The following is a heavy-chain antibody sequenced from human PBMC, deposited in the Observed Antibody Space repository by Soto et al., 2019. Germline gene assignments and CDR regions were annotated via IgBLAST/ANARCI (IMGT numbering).Heavy chain of an antibody. CDR3: ARRGYGSRWPNVYMDV. J-gene: IGHJ6*03. CDR1: GFTFSNYE. CDR2: ISNNGAHT. D-gene: IGHD6-13*01. Sequence: GGSLRLSCAASGFTFSNYEMHWFRQAPGKGLEYVSGISNNGAHTDYAKSVKGRFTISRDNSENTLYLQKGSLRAEDMALYYCARRGYGSRWPNVYMDVWGKGTTVTVSS. V-gene: IGHV3-64*01.